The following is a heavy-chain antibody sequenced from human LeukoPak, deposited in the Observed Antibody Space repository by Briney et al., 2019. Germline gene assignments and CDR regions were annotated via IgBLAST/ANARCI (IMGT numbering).Heavy chain of an antibody. D-gene: IGHD3-10*01. CDR2: IYYSGST. V-gene: IGHV4-30-4*01. CDR1: GGSISSGDYY. CDR3: ARENMVRGVTEGNWFDP. J-gene: IGHJ5*02. Sequence: SETLSLTCTVSGGSISSGDYYWSWIRQPPGKGLEWIVYIYYSGSTYYNPSLKSRVTISVDTSKNQFSLKLGSVTAADTAVYYCARENMVRGVTEGNWFDPWGQGTLVTVSS.